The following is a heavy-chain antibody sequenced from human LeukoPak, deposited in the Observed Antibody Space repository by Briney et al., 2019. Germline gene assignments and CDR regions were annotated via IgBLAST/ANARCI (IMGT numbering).Heavy chain of an antibody. V-gene: IGHV3-30*02. Sequence: GGSLRLSCGASGFTFTYYGMHWVRQAPGKGLEWVTFVRSDGSDKYYADSVKGRFTFSRDNSKNTVYLQMNSLRPEDTAVYYCAKEYDLWHEQGNWFDTWGQGVLVTVSS. CDR3: AKEYDLWHEQGNWFDT. CDR2: VRSDGSDK. J-gene: IGHJ5*02. D-gene: IGHD3-3*01. CDR1: GFTFTYYG.